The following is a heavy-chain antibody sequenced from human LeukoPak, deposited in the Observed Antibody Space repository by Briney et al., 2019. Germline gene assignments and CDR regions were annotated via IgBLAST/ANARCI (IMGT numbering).Heavy chain of an antibody. J-gene: IGHJ5*02. D-gene: IGHD2-2*02. CDR2: ISSSSSYT. V-gene: IGHV3-11*06. CDR1: GFTFSDYY. Sequence: GGSLRLSCAASGFTFSDYYMSWIRQAPGKGLEWVSYISSSSSYTNYADSVKGRLTISRDNAKNSLYPQMNSLRAEDTAVYYCARGLLVVPAAIGWFDPWGQGTLVTVSS. CDR3: ARGLLVVPAAIGWFDP.